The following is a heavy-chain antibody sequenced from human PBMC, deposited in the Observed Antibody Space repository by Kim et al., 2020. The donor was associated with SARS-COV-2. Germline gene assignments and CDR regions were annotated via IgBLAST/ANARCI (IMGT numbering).Heavy chain of an antibody. CDR1: GFTFSSYS. CDR2: ISSSSSYI. V-gene: IGHV3-21*01. J-gene: IGHJ3*02. CDR3: ARAPGVPDQRWIQLWGDI. Sequence: GGSLRLSCAASGFTFSSYSMNWVRQAPGKGLEWVSSISSSSSYIYYADSVKGRFSISRDNAKNSLYLQMNSLRAEDTAVYYCARAPGVPDQRWIQLWGDIWGQGTMVTVSS. D-gene: IGHD5-18*01.